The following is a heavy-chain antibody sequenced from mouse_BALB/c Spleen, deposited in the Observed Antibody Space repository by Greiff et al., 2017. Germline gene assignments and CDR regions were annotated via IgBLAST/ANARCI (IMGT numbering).Heavy chain of an antibody. Sequence: VMLVESGPGLVAPSQSLSITCTVSGFSLTSYGVHWVRQPPGKGLEWLGVIWAGGSTNYNSALMSRLSISKDNSKSQVFLKMNSLQTDDTAMYYCARDSLLRLRKAMDYWGQGTSVTVSS. CDR1: GFSLTSYG. CDR3: ARDSLLRLRKAMDY. CDR2: IWAGGST. V-gene: IGHV2-9*02. D-gene: IGHD1-2*01. J-gene: IGHJ4*01.